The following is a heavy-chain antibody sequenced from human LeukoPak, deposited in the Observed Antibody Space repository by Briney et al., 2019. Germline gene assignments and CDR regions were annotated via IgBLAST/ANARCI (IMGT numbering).Heavy chain of an antibody. J-gene: IGHJ4*02. V-gene: IGHV3-30*04. Sequence: GGSLRLSCAASGFTFSSYAMHWVRQAPGKGLEWVAVISYDGSNKYYADSVEGRFTISRDNSKNTLYLQMNSLRAEDTAVYYCARSPHRMYYYDSSGYYADYWGQGTLVTVSS. CDR1: GFTFSSYA. CDR2: ISYDGSNK. D-gene: IGHD3-22*01. CDR3: ARSPHRMYYYDSSGYYADY.